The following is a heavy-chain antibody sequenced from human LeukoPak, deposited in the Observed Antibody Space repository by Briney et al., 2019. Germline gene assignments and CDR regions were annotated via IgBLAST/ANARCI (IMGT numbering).Heavy chain of an antibody. J-gene: IGHJ6*02. D-gene: IGHD3-10*01. CDR1: GFTFSSYA. V-gene: IGHV3-30-3*01. CDR2: ISYDGSNK. Sequence: PGRSLRLSCAASGFTFSSYAMHWVRQAPGKGLEWVAVISYDGSNKYYADPVKGRFTISRDNSKNTLYLQMNSLRAEDTAVYYCARGSTSGRDYGMDVWGQGTTVTVSS. CDR3: ARGSTSGRDYGMDV.